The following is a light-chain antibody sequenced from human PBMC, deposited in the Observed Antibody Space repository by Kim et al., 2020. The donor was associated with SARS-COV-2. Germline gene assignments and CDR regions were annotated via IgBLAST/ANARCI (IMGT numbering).Light chain of an antibody. CDR2: AAS. J-gene: IGKJ4*01. CDR1: QGISSY. CDR3: QQYYSYPQA. Sequence: ASTGDRVTITCRASQGISSYLAWYQQKPGKAPKLLIYAASTLQSGVPSRFSGSGSGTDFTLTISCLQSEDFATYYCQQYYSYPQAFGGGTKVDIK. V-gene: IGKV1-8*01.